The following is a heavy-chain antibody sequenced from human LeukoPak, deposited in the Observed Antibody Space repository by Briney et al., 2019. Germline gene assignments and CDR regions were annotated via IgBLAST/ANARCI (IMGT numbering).Heavy chain of an antibody. CDR3: AKDLGSFTALGTEPFDY. D-gene: IGHD6-13*01. J-gene: IGHJ4*02. Sequence: GGSLRLSCAAAGFTFSSYSMNWVRQAPGKGLEWVSAISGSGGSTYYADSVKGRFTISRDNSKNTLYLQMNSLRTEDTAVYYCAKDLGSFTALGTEPFDYWGQGTLVTVSS. CDR1: GFTFSSYS. CDR2: ISGSGGST. V-gene: IGHV3-23*01.